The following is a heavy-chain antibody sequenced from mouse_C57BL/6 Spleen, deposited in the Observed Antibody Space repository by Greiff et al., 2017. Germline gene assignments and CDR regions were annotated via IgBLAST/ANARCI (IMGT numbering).Heavy chain of an antibody. Sequence: QVQLQQPGAELVKPGASVKLSCKASGYTFTSYWMHWVKQRPGRGLEWIGRIHPNSGGTKYNEKFKSKATLTVDKPSSTAYMQLSSLTSEDSAVYYCARPRYNSYYFDYWGQGTTLTVSS. CDR2: IHPNSGGT. D-gene: IGHD1-3*01. V-gene: IGHV1-72*01. CDR1: GYTFTSYW. J-gene: IGHJ2*01. CDR3: ARPRYNSYYFDY.